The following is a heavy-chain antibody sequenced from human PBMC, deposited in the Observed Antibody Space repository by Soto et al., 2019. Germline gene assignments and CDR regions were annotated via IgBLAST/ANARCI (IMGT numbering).Heavy chain of an antibody. Sequence: VASVKVSCKASGYTFTSYYMHWVRQAPGQGLEWMGIINPSAGSTSYAQKFQGRVTMTRDTSTSTVYMELSSLRSEDTAVYYCAREAYCISTSCYEEVYYYGMDVWGQGTTVTVSS. CDR2: INPSAGST. J-gene: IGHJ6*02. CDR3: AREAYCISTSCYEEVYYYGMDV. V-gene: IGHV1-46*01. D-gene: IGHD2-2*01. CDR1: GYTFTSYY.